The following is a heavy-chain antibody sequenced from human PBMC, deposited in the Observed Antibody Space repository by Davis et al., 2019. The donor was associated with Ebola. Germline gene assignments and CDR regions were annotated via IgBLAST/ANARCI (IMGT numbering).Heavy chain of an antibody. CDR3: TRRSSWPYYYGMDV. CDR1: GFTFSGSA. Sequence: GESLNTSCAASGFTFSGSAMHWVRQASGKGLEWVGRIRSKANSYATAYAASVKGRFTISRDDSKNTAYLQMNSLKTEDTAVYYSTRRSSWPYYYGMDVWGQGATVTVSS. V-gene: IGHV3-73*01. J-gene: IGHJ6*02. D-gene: IGHD6-13*01. CDR2: IRSKANSYAT.